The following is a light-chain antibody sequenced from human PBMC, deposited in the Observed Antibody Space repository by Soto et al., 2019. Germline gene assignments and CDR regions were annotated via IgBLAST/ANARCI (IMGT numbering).Light chain of an antibody. CDR2: AAS. CDR3: QQSYSTPRLT. J-gene: IGKJ3*01. V-gene: IGKV1-39*01. Sequence: DIQMTQSPSSLSASVGDRVTITCRASQSISSYLNWYQQKPGKAPKLLIYAASSLQSGVPSRFSGSGSGTDFTLTISSPQPEDFATYYCQQSYSTPRLTFGPGTKVDIK. CDR1: QSISSY.